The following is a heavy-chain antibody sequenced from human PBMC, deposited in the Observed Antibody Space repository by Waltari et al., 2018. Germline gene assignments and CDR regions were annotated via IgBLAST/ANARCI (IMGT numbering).Heavy chain of an antibody. D-gene: IGHD6-13*01. CDR1: GGSISSHY. V-gene: IGHV4-59*11. Sequence: QVQLQESGPGLVKPSETLSLTCTVSGGSISSHYWSWIRQPPGKGLEWIGYIYYSGSTNYNPSLKSRVTISVDTSKNQFSLKLSSVTAADTAVYYCARVGSWYSYFDYWGQGTLVTVSS. CDR3: ARVGSWYSYFDY. J-gene: IGHJ4*02. CDR2: IYYSGST.